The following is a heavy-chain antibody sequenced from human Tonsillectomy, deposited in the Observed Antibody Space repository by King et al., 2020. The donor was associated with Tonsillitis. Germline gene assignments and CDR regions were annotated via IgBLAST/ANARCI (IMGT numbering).Heavy chain of an antibody. J-gene: IGHJ5*02. V-gene: IGHV1-69*01. CDR2: IIPIFGTA. D-gene: IGHD6-13*01. Sequence: QLVQSGAEVKKPGSSVKVSCKASGGTFSSYAISWVRQAPGQGLEWMGGIIPIFGTANYAQKFQGRVTITAAESTSTAYMELSSLRSEDTAVYYCARAYPLPGIAAAGTGVNWFDPWGQGTLVTVSS. CDR1: GGTFSSYA. CDR3: ARAYPLPGIAAAGTGVNWFDP.